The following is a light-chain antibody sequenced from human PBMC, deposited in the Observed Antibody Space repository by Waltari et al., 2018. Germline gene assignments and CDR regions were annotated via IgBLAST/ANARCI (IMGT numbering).Light chain of an antibody. Sequence: QSALTHPASVSGSPGPAATLPCHGATSHGAEYQLTSWFPQPPGKAPKLILYDLTNRASDIANRFSGDKSGNTASLTISRLQADDEADYFCSYYPDTHTPVVFGGGTKLTV. J-gene: IGLJ2*01. V-gene: IGLV2-14*03. CDR2: DLT. CDR1: TSHGAEYQL. CDR3: SYYPDTHTPVV.